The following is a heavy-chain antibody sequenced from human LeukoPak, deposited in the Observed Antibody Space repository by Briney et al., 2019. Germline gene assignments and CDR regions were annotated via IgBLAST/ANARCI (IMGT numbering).Heavy chain of an antibody. D-gene: IGHD3-22*01. CDR1: GYTFTSYA. V-gene: IGHV1-3*01. Sequence: ASVKVSCKASGYTFTSYAMHWVRQAPGQRLEWMGWINAGNGNTKYSQKFQGRVTITRDTSASTAYMKLSSLRSEDTAVYYCARDMGYYDSSGYPYWGQGTLVTVSS. CDR2: INAGNGNT. J-gene: IGHJ4*02. CDR3: ARDMGYYDSSGYPY.